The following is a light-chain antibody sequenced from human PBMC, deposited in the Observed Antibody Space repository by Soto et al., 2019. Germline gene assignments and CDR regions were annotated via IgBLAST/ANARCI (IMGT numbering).Light chain of an antibody. CDR2: LGS. CDR1: QSLLHSNGYTY. J-gene: IGKJ4*01. V-gene: IGKV2-28*01. Sequence: DIVLTQSPLSLPVTPGEPASISCRSSQSLLHSNGYTYLDWYLQRPGQSPQLLIYLGSNRASGVPDRFSASVSDTDFTLTISRVETEDVGVYYCMEALRTPALNFGGGTRVEIK. CDR3: MEALRTPALN.